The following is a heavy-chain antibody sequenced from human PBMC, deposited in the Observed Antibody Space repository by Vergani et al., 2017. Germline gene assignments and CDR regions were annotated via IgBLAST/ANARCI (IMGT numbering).Heavy chain of an antibody. CDR1: GFTFRSYG. Sequence: QVQLVESGGGVVQPGRSLRLSCAASGFTFRSYGMHWVRQAPGKGLEWVAVIWYDGSNKYYADSVKGRFTISRDNSKNTLYLQMNSLRAEDTAVYYCAREGRCGGESDRVTPHYYYYYMDVWGKGTTVTVAS. D-gene: IGHD2-21*01. CDR2: IWYDGSNK. J-gene: IGHJ6*03. V-gene: IGHV3-33*01. CDR3: AREGRCGGESDRVTPHYYYYYMDV.